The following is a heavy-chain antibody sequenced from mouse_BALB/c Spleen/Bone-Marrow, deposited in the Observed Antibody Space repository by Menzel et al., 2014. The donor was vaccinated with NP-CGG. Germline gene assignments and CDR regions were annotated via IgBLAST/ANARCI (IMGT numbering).Heavy chain of an antibody. Sequence: DVQLQESGAELVKPGASVKLSCTASGFNIKDTYMHWVKQRPEQGLEWIGWIDPANGNTKYDPNFQGKATITADTSSNTAYLQLSSLTPEDTAVYYCAGDYDYFFDYWGQGTTLTVSS. V-gene: IGHV14-3*02. CDR3: AGDYDYFFDY. CDR2: IDPANGNT. J-gene: IGHJ2*01. D-gene: IGHD2-4*01. CDR1: GFNIKDTY.